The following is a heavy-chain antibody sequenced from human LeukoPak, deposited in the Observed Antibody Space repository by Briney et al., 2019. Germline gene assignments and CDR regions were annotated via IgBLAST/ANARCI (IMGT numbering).Heavy chain of an antibody. CDR1: GFSFSNSE. D-gene: IGHD1-26*01. CDR2: IGTIGDT. CDR3: ARVIGWDEPFDL. J-gene: IGHJ3*01. V-gene: IGHV3-13*01. Sequence: GGSLRLSCAASGFSFSNSEFHWVRQVTGKGLEWVSAIGTIGDTYYPDSVKGRFTISRENAKNSLYLQMNSLRAGDTAIYYCARVIGWDEPFDLWGQGTMVTVSS.